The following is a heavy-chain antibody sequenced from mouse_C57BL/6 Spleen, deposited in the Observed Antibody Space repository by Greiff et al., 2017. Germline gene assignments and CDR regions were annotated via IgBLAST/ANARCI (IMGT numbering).Heavy chain of an antibody. V-gene: IGHV1-26*01. CDR2: INPNNGGT. J-gene: IGHJ3*01. D-gene: IGHD1-1*01. CDR3: ASRGSSWFAY. CDR1: GYTFTDYY. Sequence: VQLHQSGPELVKPGASVKISCKASGYTFTDYYMNWVKQSHGKSLEWIGDINPNNGGTSYNQKFKGKATLTVDKSSSTAYMELRSLTSEDSAVYYCASRGSSWFAYWGQGTLVTVSA.